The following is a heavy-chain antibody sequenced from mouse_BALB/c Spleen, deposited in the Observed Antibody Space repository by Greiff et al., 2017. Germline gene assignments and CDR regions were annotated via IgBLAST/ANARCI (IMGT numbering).Heavy chain of an antibody. V-gene: IGHV3-2*02. Sequence: EVQLQESGPGLVKPSQSLSLTCTVTGYSITSDYAWYWIRQFPGNKLEWMGYISYSGSTSYNPSLKSRISFTRDTSKNQFFLQLNSVTTEDTATYYCARKGGYGRYFDYWGQGTTLTVSS. CDR3: ARKGGYGRYFDY. D-gene: IGHD1-1*01. J-gene: IGHJ2*01. CDR2: ISYSGST. CDR1: GYSITSDYA.